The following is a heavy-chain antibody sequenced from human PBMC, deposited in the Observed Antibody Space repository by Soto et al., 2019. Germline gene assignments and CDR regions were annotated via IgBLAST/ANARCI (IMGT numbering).Heavy chain of an antibody. V-gene: IGHV3-53*01. CDR3: GSGPGGGGY. CDR2: IYSGGYT. J-gene: IGHJ4*02. D-gene: IGHD3-10*01. CDR1: GFTVSNNY. Sequence: EVQLVESGGGLIQPGGSLRLSCAVSGFTVSNNYMSWVRQAPGKGLEGVSVIYSGGYTAYGDSVKGRFTISRDNSKNTLYLQTNTVGAGAPAGYCWGSGPGGGGYWGQGTLVTVSS.